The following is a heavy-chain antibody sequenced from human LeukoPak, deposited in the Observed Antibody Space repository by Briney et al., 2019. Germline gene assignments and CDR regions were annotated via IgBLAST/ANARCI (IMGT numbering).Heavy chain of an antibody. Sequence: PGRSLRLSCAASGFTFSSYGMHWVRQAPGKGLEWVAVISYDGSNKYYADSVKGRFTISRDNSKNTLHVEMRSLRAEDTAVYYCARDLGPTYCILDYWGQGILVTVSS. V-gene: IGHV3-30*03. CDR2: ISYDGSNK. J-gene: IGHJ4*02. CDR3: ARDLGPTYCILDY. CDR1: GFTFSSYG. D-gene: IGHD3-16*01.